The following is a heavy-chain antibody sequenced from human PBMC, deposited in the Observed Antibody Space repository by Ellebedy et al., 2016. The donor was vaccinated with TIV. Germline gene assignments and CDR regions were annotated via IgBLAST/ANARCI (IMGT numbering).Heavy chain of an antibody. Sequence: GESLKISCAASGFMFNNYWMSWVRQAPGKGLEWVATIKQDGSEKYYVASVTGRFTISRDNAKKSLYLQMNSLRAEGTDTAVYYCVRDKMVDATTGSKFDYWGQGTLVTVSS. D-gene: IGHD2-15*01. CDR1: GFMFNNYW. CDR2: IKQDGSEK. V-gene: IGHV3-7*01. CDR3: VRDKMVDATTGSKFDY. J-gene: IGHJ4*02.